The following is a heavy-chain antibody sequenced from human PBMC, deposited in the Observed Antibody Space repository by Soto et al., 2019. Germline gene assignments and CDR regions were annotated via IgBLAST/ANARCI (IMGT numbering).Heavy chain of an antibody. CDR2: IYPGDSDT. V-gene: IGHV5-51*01. D-gene: IGHD6-13*01. Sequence: PGESLKISCRGSGYTFTDYWIGWVRQLPGKGLEWMGIIYPGDSDTRYSPSFQGHVTITVDKSTNTAYLQWNTLKASDTAMYYCARRVAAVGGMDVWGQGTTVTVSS. CDR3: ARRVAAVGGMDV. CDR1: GYTFTDYW. J-gene: IGHJ6*02.